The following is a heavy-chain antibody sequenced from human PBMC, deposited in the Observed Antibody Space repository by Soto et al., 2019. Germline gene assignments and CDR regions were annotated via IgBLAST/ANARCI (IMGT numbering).Heavy chain of an antibody. D-gene: IGHD2-15*01. Sequence: SETLSLTCTVSGGSISSGGYYWSWIRQHPGKGLEWIGYIYYSGSTYYNPSLKSRVTISVDTSKNQFSLKLSSVTAADTAVYYCARLPYCSGGSCPLYGMDVWGQGTTVTVSS. CDR2: IYYSGST. J-gene: IGHJ6*02. CDR1: GGSISSGGYY. V-gene: IGHV4-31*03. CDR3: ARLPYCSGGSCPLYGMDV.